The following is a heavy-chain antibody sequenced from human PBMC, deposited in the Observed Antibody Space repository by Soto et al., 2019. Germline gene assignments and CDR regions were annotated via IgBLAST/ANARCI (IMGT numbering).Heavy chain of an antibody. D-gene: IGHD1-26*01. J-gene: IGHJ4*02. CDR1: GFTFSSYG. CDR3: AKDRRYSGSYFDY. CDR2: ISYDGSNK. Sequence: GGSLRLSCAASGFTFSSYGMHWVRQAPGKGLEWVAVISYDGSNKYYADSVKGRFTISRDNSKNTLYLQMNSLRAEDTAVYYCAKDRRYSGSYFDYWGQGTLVTVSS. V-gene: IGHV3-30*18.